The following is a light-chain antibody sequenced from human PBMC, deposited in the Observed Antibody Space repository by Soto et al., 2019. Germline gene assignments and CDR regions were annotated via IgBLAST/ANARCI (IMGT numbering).Light chain of an antibody. V-gene: IGKV1-5*03. CDR3: QQYSSYPWT. CDR2: KAS. J-gene: IGKJ1*01. Sequence: DIQMTQSPSTLSASVGDRVTITCRASQSISSWLAWYQQKPGKAPKLLIYKASSLESGVPSRFSGSGSGPEFTLTISSLQPDDFATYSCQQYSSYPWTFGQGTKVEIK. CDR1: QSISSW.